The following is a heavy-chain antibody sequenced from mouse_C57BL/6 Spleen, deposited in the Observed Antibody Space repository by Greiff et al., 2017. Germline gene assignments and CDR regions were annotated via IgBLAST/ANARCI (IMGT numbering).Heavy chain of an antibody. CDR1: GYTFTSYW. CDR2: IHPNSGST. D-gene: IGHD2-4*01. J-gene: IGHJ3*01. CDR3: ARTEDYDYDGWFAY. V-gene: IGHV1-64*01. Sequence: QVQLQQPGAELVKPGASVKLSCKASGYTFTSYWMHWVKQRPGQGLEWIGMIHPNSGSTNYNEKFKSKATLTVDKSSSTAYMQLSSLTSEDSAVYYCARTEDYDYDGWFAYWGQGTLVTVSA.